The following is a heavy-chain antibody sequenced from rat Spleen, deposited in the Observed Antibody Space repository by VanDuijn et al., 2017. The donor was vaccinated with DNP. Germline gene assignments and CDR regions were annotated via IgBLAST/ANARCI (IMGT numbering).Heavy chain of an antibody. CDR1: GFTFRNNN. Sequence: EVHLVESGGGLVEPGGSLKLSCAASGFTFRNNNMAWVRQAPKKGLEWVATITYDGSVTYYRDSVKGRFTISRDNAKSTLYLQMNSLRSEDMATYYCVRWNSGHFDYWGQGVMVTVSS. J-gene: IGHJ2*01. D-gene: IGHD4-3*01. CDR3: VRWNSGHFDY. V-gene: IGHV5-7*01. CDR2: ITYDGSVT.